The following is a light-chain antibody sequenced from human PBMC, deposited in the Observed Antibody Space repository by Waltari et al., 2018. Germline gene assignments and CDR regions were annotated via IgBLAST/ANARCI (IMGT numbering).Light chain of an antibody. CDR1: QSIGNY. CDR2: AAS. Sequence: DIQMTQSLSALSASVGDRVPITCRASQSIGNYLNWYQQKPGKAPKLLIYAASSLQGGVPSRFSGSGSGTDFTLTISSLQPEDFETYYCQQGHSTPFTFGGGTTVEIK. CDR3: QQGHSTPFT. J-gene: IGKJ4*01. V-gene: IGKV1-39*01.